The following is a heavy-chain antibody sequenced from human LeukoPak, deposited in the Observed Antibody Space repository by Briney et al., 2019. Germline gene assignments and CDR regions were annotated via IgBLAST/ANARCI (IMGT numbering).Heavy chain of an antibody. CDR1: GFTFSSYA. V-gene: IGHV3-21*01. D-gene: IGHD3-22*01. CDR2: ISSSSSYI. Sequence: GRSLRLSCAASGFTFSSYAMHWVRQAPGRGLEWVSSISSSSSYIYYADSVKGRFTISRDNAKNSLYLQMNSLRAEDTAVYYCARGAYYYEDWGQGTLVTVSS. CDR3: ARGAYYYED. J-gene: IGHJ4*02.